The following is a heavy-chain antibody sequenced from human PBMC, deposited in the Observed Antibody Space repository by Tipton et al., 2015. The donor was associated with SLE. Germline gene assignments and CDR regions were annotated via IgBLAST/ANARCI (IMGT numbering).Heavy chain of an antibody. CDR3: ARAPGLERDYYYNYYMDV. V-gene: IGHV4-34*01. Sequence: TLSLTCAVYGGSFSTYYWGWIRQPSGKGLEWIGEINHSGSTNYSPSLKSRVTISVDTSKNQFSLKLSSVTAADTAVYYCARAPGLERDYYYNYYMDVWGKGTTVTVS. D-gene: IGHD5-24*01. CDR2: INHSGST. CDR1: GGSFSTYY. J-gene: IGHJ6*03.